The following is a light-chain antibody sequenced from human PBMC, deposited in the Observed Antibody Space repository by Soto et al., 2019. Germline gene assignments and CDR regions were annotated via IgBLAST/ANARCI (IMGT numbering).Light chain of an antibody. Sequence: ETVLSQSPGTLSLSPGERATLSCRASQRVSRNFFAWYQQKPGQAPKLLIYGASNRATAISDRFSGSGPGTDFTLTISRLEPEDSAVYYCHQYVASPRTFGRGTKVEIK. J-gene: IGKJ4*02. CDR3: HQYVASPRT. CDR1: QRVSRNF. V-gene: IGKV3-20*01. CDR2: GAS.